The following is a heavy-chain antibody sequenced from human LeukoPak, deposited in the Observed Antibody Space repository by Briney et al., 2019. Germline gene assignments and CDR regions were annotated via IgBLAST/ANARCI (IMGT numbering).Heavy chain of an antibody. CDR2: ISGSGVSK. J-gene: IGHJ4*02. V-gene: IGHV3-23*01. CDR3: AKSPVSSGDYFDY. CDR1: GFRFSSYA. D-gene: IGHD3-22*01. Sequence: GGSLRLSCAASGFRFSSYAMSWVRQAPGKGLEWVSAISGSGVSKYYTDSMKGRFTISRDNSKNTLYLQMNSLRAEDTAVYYCAKSPVSSGDYFDYWGQGTLVTVSS.